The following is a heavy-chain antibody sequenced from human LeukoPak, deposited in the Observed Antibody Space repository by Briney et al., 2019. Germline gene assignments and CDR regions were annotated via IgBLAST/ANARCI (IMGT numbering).Heavy chain of an antibody. CDR1: GGSISSSSYS. CDR3: ARHSRGRGVIGEFDY. Sequence: SETLSLTCTVSGGSISSSSYSWGWIRQPPGKGLEWIGSIYYSGSTYYNPSLKSRVTISVDTSKNQFSLKLSSVTAADTAVYFCARHSRGRGVIGEFDYWGQGTLVTVSS. D-gene: IGHD3-10*01. J-gene: IGHJ4*02. V-gene: IGHV4-39*01. CDR2: IYYSGST.